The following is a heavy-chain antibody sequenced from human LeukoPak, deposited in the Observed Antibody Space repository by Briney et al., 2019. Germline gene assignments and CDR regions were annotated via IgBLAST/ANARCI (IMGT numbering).Heavy chain of an antibody. D-gene: IGHD3-10*01. CDR2: ISAYNGNT. Sequence: ASVKVSCKASGYTFTSYGISWVRQAPGQGLKWTGWISAYNGNTNYAQKLQGRVTMTTDTSTSTAYMELRSLRSDDTAVYYCARPATYGSGSYYILWGQGTLVTVSS. CDR1: GYTFTSYG. V-gene: IGHV1-18*01. CDR3: ARPATYGSGSYYIL. J-gene: IGHJ4*02.